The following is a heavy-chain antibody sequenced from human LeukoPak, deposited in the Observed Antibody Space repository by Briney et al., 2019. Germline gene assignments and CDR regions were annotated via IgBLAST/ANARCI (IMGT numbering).Heavy chain of an antibody. Sequence: GGSLRLSCAASGYTFTCCAMSWVRQAPGKGLEWVSAISGSGDSTYYADSVRGRFTMSRDNSKNKLYLQMNSLRAEDTAVYFCAKDLRGAADFWGQGTLVTVSS. CDR2: ISGSGDST. J-gene: IGHJ4*02. CDR1: GYTFTCCA. D-gene: IGHD6-25*01. CDR3: AKDLRGAADF. V-gene: IGHV3-23*01.